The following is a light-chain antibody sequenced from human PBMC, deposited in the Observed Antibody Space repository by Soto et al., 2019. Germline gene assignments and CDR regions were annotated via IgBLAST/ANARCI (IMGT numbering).Light chain of an antibody. CDR1: QTISSW. V-gene: IGKV1-5*03. CDR2: KAS. CDR3: QQLNSYPIT. Sequence: DIQMTQSPSTLSGSVGDRVTITCRASQTISSWLAWYQQKPGKAPKLLIYKASTLKSGVPSRFSGSGSGTDFTLTISSLQPEDFATYFCQQLNSYPITFGQGIRLEI. J-gene: IGKJ5*01.